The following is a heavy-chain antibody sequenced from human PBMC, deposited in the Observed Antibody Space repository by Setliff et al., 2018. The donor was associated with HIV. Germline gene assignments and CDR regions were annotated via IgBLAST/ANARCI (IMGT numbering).Heavy chain of an antibody. CDR2: ISHSGST. CDR3: ARDSGYSFGFNYFDY. J-gene: IGHJ4*02. CDR1: GGSFSGYY. V-gene: IGHV4-34*01. D-gene: IGHD5-18*01. Sequence: SETLSLTCAVYGGSFSGYYWSWIRQPPGKGLEWIAEISHSGSTNYNPSLKSRVTISLDMSKNQFSLRLSSVTAADTAVYYCARDSGYSFGFNYFDYWGQGTLVTVSS.